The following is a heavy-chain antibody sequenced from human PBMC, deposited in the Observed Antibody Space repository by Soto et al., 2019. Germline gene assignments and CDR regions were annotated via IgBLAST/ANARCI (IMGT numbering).Heavy chain of an antibody. CDR3: ARLSASSYYDSSGSTSDYYGMDV. J-gene: IGHJ6*02. CDR2: INPNSGGT. Sequence: ASVKVSCKASGYTFTGYYMHWVRQAPGQGLEWMGWINPNSGGTNYAQKFQGRVTMTRDTSISTAYMELSRLRSDDTAVYYCARLSASSYYDSSGSTSDYYGMDVWGQGTTVTVSS. V-gene: IGHV1-2*02. CDR1: GYTFTGYY. D-gene: IGHD3-22*01.